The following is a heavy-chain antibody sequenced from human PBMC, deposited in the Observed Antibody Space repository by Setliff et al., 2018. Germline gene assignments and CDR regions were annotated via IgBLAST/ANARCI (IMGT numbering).Heavy chain of an antibody. J-gene: IGHJ1*01. CDR3: TRPALDREFAL. D-gene: IGHD3-10*01. Sequence: PGGSLRLSCETSGFTFRDDSMTWVRQAPGRGLEWVSGVTQGSSQLHADSVKGRFSISRDNSKTTVDLEMRSLTADDTALYSCTRPALDREFALWGQGTRVTVSS. CDR1: GFTFRDDS. V-gene: IGHV3-23*01. CDR2: VTQGSSQ.